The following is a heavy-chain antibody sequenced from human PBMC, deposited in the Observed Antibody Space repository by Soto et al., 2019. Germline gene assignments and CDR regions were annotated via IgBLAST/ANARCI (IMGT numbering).Heavy chain of an antibody. Sequence: EVPLVESGGGLVQPGRSLRLSCVASGFTFDDYAMHWVRQAPGEGLEWVSGISWNSGNIGYADSVKGRFTISRDNAKNSLYLQMNSLRAEDTALYYCAKEIGYSGKLFGGWFDPWGQGTLVTVSS. D-gene: IGHD1-26*01. CDR1: GFTFDDYA. J-gene: IGHJ5*02. CDR3: AKEIGYSGKLFGGWFDP. V-gene: IGHV3-9*01. CDR2: ISWNSGNI.